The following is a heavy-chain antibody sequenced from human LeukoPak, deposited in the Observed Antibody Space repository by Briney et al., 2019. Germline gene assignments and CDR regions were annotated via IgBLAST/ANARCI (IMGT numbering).Heavy chain of an antibody. CDR2: ISGSGGST. V-gene: IGHV3-23*01. CDR1: GFTFSSYG. D-gene: IGHD6-19*01. Sequence: PGGSLRLSCAASGFTFSSYGMSWVRQAPGKGLEWVSAISGSGGSTYYADSVKGRFTISRDNSKNTLYLQMNSLRAEDTAVYYCAKEGVASIGYYYYYMDVWGKGTTVTISS. CDR3: AKEGVASIGYYYYYMDV. J-gene: IGHJ6*03.